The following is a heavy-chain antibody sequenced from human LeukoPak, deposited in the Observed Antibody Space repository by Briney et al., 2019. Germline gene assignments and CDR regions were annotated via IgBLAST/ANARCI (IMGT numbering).Heavy chain of an antibody. CDR1: GFTVSSNY. CDR3: ARLNRGYCYGTTCYMEPGAGH. Sequence: GGSLRLSCAASGFTVSSNYMSWVRQAPGKGLECVANIKEDGSEKYYVDSVKGRFTISRDDAKNSLYLQMNSLRAEDTALYYCARLNRGYCYGTTCYMEPGAGHWGQGTLVTVSS. V-gene: IGHV3-7*01. D-gene: IGHD2/OR15-2a*01. CDR2: IKEDGSEK. J-gene: IGHJ4*02.